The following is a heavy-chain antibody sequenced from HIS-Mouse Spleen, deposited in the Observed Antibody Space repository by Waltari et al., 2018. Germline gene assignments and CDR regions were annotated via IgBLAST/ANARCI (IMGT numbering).Heavy chain of an antibody. CDR3: ARVTGDDAFDI. Sequence: QVQLQQSGPGLVNPSPTLPLRCAIPGDCVSSHQSSSDWTRPSPSGGLEWLGRTYYRSKWYNDYAVSVKSRITINPDTSKNQFSLQLNSVTPEDTAVYYCARVTGDDAFDIWGQGTMVTVSS. D-gene: IGHD7-27*01. J-gene: IGHJ3*02. CDR1: GDCVSSHQSS. CDR2: TYYRSKWYN. V-gene: IGHV6-1*01.